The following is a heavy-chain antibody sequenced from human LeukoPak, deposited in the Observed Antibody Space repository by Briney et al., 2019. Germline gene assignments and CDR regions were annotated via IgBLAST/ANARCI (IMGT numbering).Heavy chain of an antibody. V-gene: IGHV4-59*08. CDR2: IYYSGGT. Sequence: PLETLSLTCTVSGGSISNYYWSWIRQPPGKGLEWIGYIYYSGGTNYNPSLKSRVTISVDTSKNQFSLKLSSVTAADTAVYYCARHGRGAAAGSDYWGQGTLVTVSS. J-gene: IGHJ4*02. D-gene: IGHD6-13*01. CDR3: ARHGRGAAAGSDY. CDR1: GGSISNYY.